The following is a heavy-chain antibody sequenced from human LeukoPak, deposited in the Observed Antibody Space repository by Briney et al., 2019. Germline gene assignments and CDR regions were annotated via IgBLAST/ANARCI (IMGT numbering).Heavy chain of an antibody. Sequence: GASVKVSCKASGYTFTGYYMHWVRQAPGLGLEWMGWINPNSGGTNYAQKFQGRVTMTRDTSISTAYMELSRLRSDDTAVYYCARLVSAVEPNDYWGQGTLVTVSS. D-gene: IGHD6-19*01. CDR1: GYTFTGYY. V-gene: IGHV1-2*02. CDR3: ARLVSAVEPNDY. CDR2: INPNSGGT. J-gene: IGHJ4*02.